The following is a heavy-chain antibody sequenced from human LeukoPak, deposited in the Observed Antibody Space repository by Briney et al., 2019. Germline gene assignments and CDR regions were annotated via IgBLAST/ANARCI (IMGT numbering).Heavy chain of an antibody. CDR2: IYYSGIT. CDR1: GGSISSSSYY. J-gene: IGHJ5*02. Sequence: SETLSLXCTVSGGSISSSSYYWGWIRQPPGKGLEWIGSIYYSGITYYNPSLKSRVTISVDTSKNQFSLKLSSVTAADTAVYYCATLAPYCSGGSCYPNWFDPWGQGTLVTVSS. D-gene: IGHD2-15*01. V-gene: IGHV4-39*01. CDR3: ATLAPYCSGGSCYPNWFDP.